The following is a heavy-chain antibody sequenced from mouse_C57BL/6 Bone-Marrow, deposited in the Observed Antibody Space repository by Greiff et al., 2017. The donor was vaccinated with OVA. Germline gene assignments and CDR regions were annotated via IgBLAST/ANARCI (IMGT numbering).Heavy chain of an antibody. CDR1: GFTFSSYA. V-gene: IGHV5-4*03. Sequence: EVKLMESGGGLVKPGGSPKLSCAASGFTFSSYAMSWVRQTPEKRLEWVATISDGGSYTYYPDNVKGRFTISRDNAKNNLYLQMSHLKSEDTAMYYCAVLDYWGQGTTLTVSS. CDR2: ISDGGSYT. J-gene: IGHJ2*01. CDR3: AVLDY.